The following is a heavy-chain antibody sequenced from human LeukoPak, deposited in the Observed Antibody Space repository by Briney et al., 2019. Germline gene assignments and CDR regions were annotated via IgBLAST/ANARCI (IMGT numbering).Heavy chain of an antibody. CDR3: ASARSWSSWLTPVFDY. Sequence: ASVKVSCKASGYTFTSYYMHWVRQAPGQGLEWMGIINPSGGSTSYAQKFQGRVTMTRDTSTSTVYMELSSLRSEDTAVYYCASARSWSSWLTPVFDYWGQGTLVTVSS. V-gene: IGHV1-46*01. D-gene: IGHD6-13*01. CDR2: INPSGGST. J-gene: IGHJ4*02. CDR1: GYTFTSYY.